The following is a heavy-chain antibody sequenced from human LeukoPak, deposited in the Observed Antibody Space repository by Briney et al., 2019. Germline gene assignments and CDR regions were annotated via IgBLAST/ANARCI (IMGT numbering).Heavy chain of an antibody. D-gene: IGHD3-22*01. CDR1: GYTFTSYD. J-gene: IGHJ4*02. CDR3: ASAPVNYYDSSGQFDY. V-gene: IGHV1-8*01. Sequence: ASVKLSCKASGYTFTSYDINWVRQATGQGLEWMGWMNPNSGNTGYAQKFQGRVTMTRNTSISTAYMQLSSLRSEDTAVYYCASAPVNYYDSSGQFDYWGQGTLVTVSS. CDR2: MNPNSGNT.